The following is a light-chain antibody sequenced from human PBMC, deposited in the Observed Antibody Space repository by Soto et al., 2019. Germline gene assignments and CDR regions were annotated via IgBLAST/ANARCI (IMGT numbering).Light chain of an antibody. CDR1: QSGSNN. CDR3: QQYNNWWT. V-gene: IGKV3-15*01. CDR2: GAS. J-gene: IGKJ1*01. Sequence: EVVMTQSPATLSVSPGERATLSCRASQSGSNNLAWYQQKPGQAPRLLSDGASTRPTGIPARFSGSGSGKEFTLTISSLQSEGFAVYYCQQYNNWWTFGQGTKVEIK.